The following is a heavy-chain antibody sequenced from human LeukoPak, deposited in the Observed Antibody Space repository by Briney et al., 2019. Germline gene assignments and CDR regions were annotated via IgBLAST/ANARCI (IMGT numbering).Heavy chain of an antibody. J-gene: IGHJ4*02. CDR2: ISSSSSTI. D-gene: IGHD2-21*02. CDR1: GFTFSSYS. V-gene: IGHV3-48*04. Sequence: GGSLRLSCAASGFTFSSYSMNWARQAPGKGLEWVSYISSSSSTIYYADSVKGRFTISRDNAKNSLYLQMNSLRAEDTAVYYCARDPRYCGGDCYPTYLDYWGQGTLVTVSS. CDR3: ARDPRYCGGDCYPTYLDY.